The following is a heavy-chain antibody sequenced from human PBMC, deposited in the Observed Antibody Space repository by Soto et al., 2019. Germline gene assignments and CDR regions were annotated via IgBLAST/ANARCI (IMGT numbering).Heavy chain of an antibody. CDR1: GYTFTSYD. J-gene: IGHJ2*01. Sequence: QVQVVQSGAEVKEPWASVKVSCKASGYTFTSYDMHWVRQAPGQRLEWMGGINAGNGNTKYSQKFQGRVTITRDTSASTAYMELSSLRSEDTAVYYCARFPSAAGTGYWYFDLWSRGTLVTVSS. CDR2: INAGNGNT. V-gene: IGHV1-3*01. D-gene: IGHD6-13*01. CDR3: ARFPSAAGTGYWYFDL.